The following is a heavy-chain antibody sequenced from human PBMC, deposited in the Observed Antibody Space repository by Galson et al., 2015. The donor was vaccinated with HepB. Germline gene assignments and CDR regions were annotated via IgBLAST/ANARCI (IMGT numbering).Heavy chain of an antibody. V-gene: IGHV4-59*01. CDR2: IYYSGST. Sequence: SETLSLTCTVSGGSISSYYWSWIRQPPGKGLEWIGYIYYSGSTNYNPSLKSRVTISVDTSKNQFSLKLSSVTAADTAVYYCARARYNWNDLLAAFDIWGQGTMVTVSS. CDR1: GGSISSYY. J-gene: IGHJ3*02. CDR3: ARARYNWNDLLAAFDI. D-gene: IGHD1-1*01.